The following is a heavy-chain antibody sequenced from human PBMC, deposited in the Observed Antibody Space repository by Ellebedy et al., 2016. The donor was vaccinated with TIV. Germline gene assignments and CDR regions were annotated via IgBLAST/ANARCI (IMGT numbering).Heavy chain of an antibody. D-gene: IGHD3-10*01. Sequence: SVKVSCXASGGTFSSYAISWVRQAPGQGLEWMGGIIPIFGTANYAQKFQGRVTITADKSTNTAYMELSSLRSEDTAVYYCATNRVWFGELLPPDYWGQGTLVTVSS. CDR1: GGTFSSYA. V-gene: IGHV1-69*06. CDR2: IIPIFGTA. J-gene: IGHJ4*02. CDR3: ATNRVWFGELLPPDY.